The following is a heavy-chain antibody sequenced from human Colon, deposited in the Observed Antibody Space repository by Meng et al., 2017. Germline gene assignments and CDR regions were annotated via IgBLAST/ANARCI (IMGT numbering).Heavy chain of an antibody. D-gene: IGHD3-22*01. CDR3: ASSDYYRSDY. CDR1: GGSISRSDW. CDR2: TSHSGST. V-gene: IGHV4-4*02. Sequence: QGQPQESGPGLVKLSETLALTCAVSGGSISRSDWWSWVRQPPGKGLEWIGETSHSGSTNYSPSLKSRVTISLDKSKNQLSLKLNSVTAADTAVYYCASSDYYRSDYWGQGTLVTVSS. J-gene: IGHJ4*02.